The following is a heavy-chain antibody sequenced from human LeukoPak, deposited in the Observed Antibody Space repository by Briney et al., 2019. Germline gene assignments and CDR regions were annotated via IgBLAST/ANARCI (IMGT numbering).Heavy chain of an antibody. J-gene: IGHJ4*02. Sequence: GGSLRLSCAASGFTFSSHAMHWVRPAPGKGLEWVAVIWSDGSGKKYAESVKGRFTISRDNSKNTLYLLVDSLRVDDTAVYFCARVFSGSGSTGSFDFWGQGTLVIVSS. V-gene: IGHV3-33*01. CDR3: ARVFSGSGSTGSFDF. D-gene: IGHD3-3*01. CDR1: GFTFSSHA. CDR2: IWSDGSGK.